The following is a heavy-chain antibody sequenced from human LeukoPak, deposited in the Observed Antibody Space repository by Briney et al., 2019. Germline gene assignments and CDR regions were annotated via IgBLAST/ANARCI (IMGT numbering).Heavy chain of an antibody. J-gene: IGHJ4*02. Sequence: GGSLRHSCAASGFTVSNSWMTWVRQAPGKDLEWVATINPDGSKVAYVGSVKGRFTISRDNAKNSVYLQMSSLRVEETGVFYCAGDRGYSSFDYWGQGALVAVSS. V-gene: IGHV3-7*01. CDR3: AGDRGYSSFDY. CDR1: GFTVSNSW. D-gene: IGHD2-15*01. CDR2: INPDGSKV.